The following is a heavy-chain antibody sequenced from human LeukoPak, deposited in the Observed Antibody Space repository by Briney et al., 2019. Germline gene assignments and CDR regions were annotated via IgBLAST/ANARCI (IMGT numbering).Heavy chain of an antibody. V-gene: IGHV1-8*01. J-gene: IGHJ4*02. Sequence: KPGASVKVSCKAFGYTFTSYDIKWVRQATGQGLEWMALMNPKNGHTVYAQKFQGRVTMTRDTSISTAYLELSSLRSEDTAVYYCARNLMYCSSTTCYLDYWGQGTLVTVSS. CDR2: MNPKNGHT. D-gene: IGHD2-2*01. CDR1: GYTFTSYD. CDR3: ARNLMYCSSTTCYLDY.